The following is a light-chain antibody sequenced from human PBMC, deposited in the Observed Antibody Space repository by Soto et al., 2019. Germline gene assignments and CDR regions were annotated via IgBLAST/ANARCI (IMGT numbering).Light chain of an antibody. Sequence: DVQMTQSPSTLSASVGDRVTITCRASQSVSDWLAWYRQKPGKAPKLLISRTSSLESGVPSRFGGSGSGTDFTLTISSLQPDDFATYYCQQYDSFPRTFGQGTKVEIK. CDR1: QSVSDW. CDR2: RTS. CDR3: QQYDSFPRT. V-gene: IGKV1-5*03. J-gene: IGKJ1*01.